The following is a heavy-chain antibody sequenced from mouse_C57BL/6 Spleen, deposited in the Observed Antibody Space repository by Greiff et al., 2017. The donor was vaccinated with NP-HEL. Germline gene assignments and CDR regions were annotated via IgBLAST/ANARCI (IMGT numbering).Heavy chain of an antibody. D-gene: IGHD3-2*02. CDR3: ARGGTAQATCFDY. J-gene: IGHJ2*01. CDR2: INPGSGGT. Sequence: QVQLQQSGAELVRPGTSVKVSCKASGYAFTNYLIEWVKQRPGQGLEWIGVINPGSGGTNYNEKFKGKATLTADKSSSTAYMQLSSLTSEDSAVYCCARGGTAQATCFDYWGQGTTLTVSS. V-gene: IGHV1-54*01. CDR1: GYAFTNYL.